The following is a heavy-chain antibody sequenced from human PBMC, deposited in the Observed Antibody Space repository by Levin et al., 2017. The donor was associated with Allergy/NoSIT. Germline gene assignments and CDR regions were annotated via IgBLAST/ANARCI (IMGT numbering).Heavy chain of an antibody. CDR1: GFTFSSFA. CDR3: ARGPNYNDRSGYFNWFDP. Sequence: AGGSLRLSCAASGFTFSSFAMHWVRQAPGKGLAWVAVISYDGTNKYYTDSVKGRFTISRDNSKNTLYLQMSSLRAEDTAVYSCARGPNYNDRSGYFNWFDPWGQGTLVTVSS. CDR2: ISYDGTNK. V-gene: IGHV3-30-3*01. D-gene: IGHD3-22*01. J-gene: IGHJ5*02.